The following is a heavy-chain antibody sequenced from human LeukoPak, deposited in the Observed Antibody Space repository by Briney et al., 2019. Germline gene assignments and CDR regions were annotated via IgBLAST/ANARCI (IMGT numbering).Heavy chain of an antibody. CDR3: ARQSSGSSFDY. CDR2: IYSGGST. V-gene: IGHV3-66*04. J-gene: IGHJ4*02. CDR1: GFTVSSNY. D-gene: IGHD1-26*01. Sequence: GGSLRLSCAASGFTVSSNYMSWVRQAPGKGLERVSIIYSGGSTYYADSVKGRFTISRDNSKNTLYLQMNSLRAEDTAVYYCARQSSGSSFDYWGQGTLVTVSS.